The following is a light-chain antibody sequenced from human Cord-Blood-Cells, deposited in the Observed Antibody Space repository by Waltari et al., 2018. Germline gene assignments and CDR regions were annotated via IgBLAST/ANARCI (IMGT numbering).Light chain of an antibody. CDR2: DVS. CDR3: SSYTSSSTVV. J-gene: IGLJ2*01. CDR1: SSDVGGSNY. Sequence: PGQSITISCTGTSSDVGGSNYVSWYQQHPGKAPKLMIYDVSNRPSGVSNRFSGSKSGNTASLTISGLQAEDEADYYCSSYTSSSTVVFGGGTKLTVL. V-gene: IGLV2-14*04.